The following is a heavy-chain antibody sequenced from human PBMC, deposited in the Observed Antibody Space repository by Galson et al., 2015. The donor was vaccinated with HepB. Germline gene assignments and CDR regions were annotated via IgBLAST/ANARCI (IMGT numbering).Heavy chain of an antibody. CDR2: IYSSGGT. V-gene: IGHV4-39*01. D-gene: IGHD3-3*01. CDR1: GGSISSRTYY. J-gene: IGHJ4*02. Sequence: SETLSLTCTVSGGSISSRTYYWGWIRQPPGTGLEWIGSIYSSGGTNYNPSLKSRVTISVDTSKNHVSLKLTSATAADTAVYYCARHDYDFWSGYYNYFDNWGQGTLVTVSS. CDR3: ARHDYDFWSGYYNYFDN.